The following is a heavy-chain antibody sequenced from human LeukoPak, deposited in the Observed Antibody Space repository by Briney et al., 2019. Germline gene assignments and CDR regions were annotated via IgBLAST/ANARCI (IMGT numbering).Heavy chain of an antibody. CDR3: ARGRDYMDV. CDR2: MNPNSGNT. CDR1: GYTFTSYD. Sequence: AASVKVSCKASGYTFTSYDINWVRQAPGQGLEWMGWMNPNSGNTGYAQKFQGRVTITRNTSISTAYMELSSLRSEDTAMYYCARGRDYMDVWGKGTTVTVSS. J-gene: IGHJ6*03. V-gene: IGHV1-8*03.